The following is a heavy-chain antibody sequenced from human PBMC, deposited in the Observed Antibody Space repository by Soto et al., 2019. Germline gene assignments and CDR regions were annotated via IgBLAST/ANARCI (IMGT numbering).Heavy chain of an antibody. D-gene: IGHD6-19*01. Sequence: SRVTISVDTSKNQFSLKLSSATAADTAVYYCARVGSGRGFDYWGKVTLVTVSS. J-gene: IGHJ4*02. CDR3: ARVGSGRGFDY. V-gene: IGHV4-59*01.